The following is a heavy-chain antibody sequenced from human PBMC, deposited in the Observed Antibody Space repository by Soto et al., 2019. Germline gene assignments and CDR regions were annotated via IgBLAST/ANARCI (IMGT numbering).Heavy chain of an antibody. J-gene: IGHJ4*02. CDR1: GGSISSHY. CDR3: AREAATRVFDY. D-gene: IGHD6-13*01. V-gene: IGHV4-59*11. CDR2: IYYSGST. Sequence: SETLSLTCTVSGGSISSHYWSWIRQPPGKGLEWIGYIYYSGSTNYNPSLKSRVTISVDTSKNQFSLKLSSVTAADTAVYYCAREAATRVFDYWGQGSLVTVSS.